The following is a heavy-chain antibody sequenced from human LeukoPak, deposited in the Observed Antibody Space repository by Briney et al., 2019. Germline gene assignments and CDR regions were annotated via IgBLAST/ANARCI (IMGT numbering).Heavy chain of an antibody. D-gene: IGHD3-9*01. Sequence: PSETLSLTCTVSGGSISSYYWSWIRQPPGKGLEWIGYIYYSGSTNYNPSLKSRVTISVDTSKNQFSLKLSSVTAADTAVYYCARVPPPDILTGYYMGGFDYWGQGTLVTVSS. J-gene: IGHJ4*02. CDR1: GGSISSYY. CDR2: IYYSGST. V-gene: IGHV4-59*01. CDR3: ARVPPPDILTGYYMGGFDY.